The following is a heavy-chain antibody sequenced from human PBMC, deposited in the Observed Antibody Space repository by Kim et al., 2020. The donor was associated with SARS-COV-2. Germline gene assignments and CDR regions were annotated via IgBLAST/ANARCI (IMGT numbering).Heavy chain of an antibody. CDR2: LSYDGNT. J-gene: IGHJ6*02. D-gene: IGHD3-22*01. CDR1: GGFISSFY. Sequence: SETLSLTCTVSGGFISSFYWSWVRQPPGKGLEWVAFLSYDGNTNYNPSLKSRVTISRDTSKNQFSLRVTSVSAADTAVYFCARTAPRRSSTAYYFYGLDVWGQGATVIVSS. V-gene: IGHV4-59*01. CDR3: ARTAPRRSSTAYYFYGLDV.